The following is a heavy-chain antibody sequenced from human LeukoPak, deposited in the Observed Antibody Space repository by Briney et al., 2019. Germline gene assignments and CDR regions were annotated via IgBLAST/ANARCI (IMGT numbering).Heavy chain of an antibody. J-gene: IGHJ4*02. V-gene: IGHV4-34*01. CDR3: ARVTDWNDLDY. Sequence: SETLSLTCAVYGGSFGGYYWSWIRQPPGKGLEWIGEINHSGSTNYNPSLKSRVTISIDTSKNQLSLQLTSVTAADTAVYYCARVTDWNDLDYWGPGTLVTVSS. CDR2: INHSGST. CDR1: GGSFGGYY. D-gene: IGHD1-1*01.